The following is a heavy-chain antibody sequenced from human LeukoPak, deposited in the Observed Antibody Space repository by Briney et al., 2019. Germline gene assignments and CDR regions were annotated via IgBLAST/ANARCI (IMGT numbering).Heavy chain of an antibody. CDR1: GGSISSYY. CDR2: IYYSGST. D-gene: IGHD6-13*01. CDR3: ARSGGGAAAGPYYFDY. V-gene: IGHV4-59*01. J-gene: IGHJ4*02. Sequence: SETLSLTCTVSGGSISSYYWSWIRQPPGKGLEWIGYIYYSGSTNYNPSLKSRVTISVDTSKNQFSLKLSSVTAADTAVYYCARSGGGAAAGPYYFDYWGQGTLVTVSS.